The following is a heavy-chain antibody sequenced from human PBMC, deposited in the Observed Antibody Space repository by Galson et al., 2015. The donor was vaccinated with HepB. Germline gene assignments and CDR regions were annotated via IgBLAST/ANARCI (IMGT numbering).Heavy chain of an antibody. CDR1: GFNVRSNY. CDR2: IYSSGNA. CDR3: ARVFRDYAMDV. J-gene: IGHJ6*02. V-gene: IGHV3-53*01. Sequence: SLRLSCAASGFNVRSNYMTWVRQAPGKGLEWVSTIYSSGNASYADSVKGRFIISRDNSKNTLYLQMNSLRAEDTAVYYCARVFRDYAMDVWGQGTTVTVSS.